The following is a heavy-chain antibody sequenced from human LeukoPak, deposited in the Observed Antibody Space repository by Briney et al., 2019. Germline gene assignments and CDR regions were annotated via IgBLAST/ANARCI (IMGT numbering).Heavy chain of an antibody. V-gene: IGHV1-18*01. D-gene: IGHD3-10*01. CDR3: ARDSYYGGRYSFFEH. Sequence: GASVKVSCKTSAYTFTNFRIHWVRQAPGHGFEWMGWIGPSNHYTEYAHKLQDRLTLTTDTSTTTAHMELRSLTFDDTAIYFCARDSYYGGRYSFFEHWGQGTLVTVSS. CDR1: AYTFTNFR. CDR2: IGPSNHYT. J-gene: IGHJ4*02.